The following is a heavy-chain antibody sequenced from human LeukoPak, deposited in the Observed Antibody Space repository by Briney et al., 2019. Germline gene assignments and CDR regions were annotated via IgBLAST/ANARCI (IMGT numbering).Heavy chain of an antibody. D-gene: IGHD6-19*01. V-gene: IGHV3-30*02. Sequence: GGSLRLSCAASGFNFRTYGMHWVRQAPGKGLEWVAFIQFDESSKNYADSVKGRFTISRDNSKNTLFLQMNSLRAEDTAVYYCAKDGLGHSSGWYSNWFDPWGQGTLVTVSS. J-gene: IGHJ5*02. CDR2: IQFDESSK. CDR3: AKDGLGHSSGWYSNWFDP. CDR1: GFNFRTYG.